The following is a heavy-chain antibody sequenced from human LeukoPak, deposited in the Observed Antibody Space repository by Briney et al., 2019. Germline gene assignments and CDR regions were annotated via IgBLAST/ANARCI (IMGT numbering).Heavy chain of an antibody. V-gene: IGHV3-33*01. CDR3: ARDLRGSGSYSLDY. Sequence: GGSLRLSCAAFGFTFSSYGMHWVRQAPGKGLEWVAVIWYDGSNKYYADSVKGRFTISRDNSKNTLYLQMNSLRAEDTAVYYCARDLRGSGSYSLDYWGQGTLVTVSS. CDR2: IWYDGSNK. D-gene: IGHD1-26*01. CDR1: GFTFSSYG. J-gene: IGHJ4*02.